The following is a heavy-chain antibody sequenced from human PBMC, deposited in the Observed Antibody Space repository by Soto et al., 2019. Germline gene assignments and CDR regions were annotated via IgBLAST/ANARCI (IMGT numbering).Heavy chain of an antibody. CDR2: INHSGST. CDR1: GGSFSSYY. D-gene: IGHD6-13*01. J-gene: IGHJ5*02. Sequence: SSETLSLTCAVYGGSFSSYYWSWIRQPPGKGLEWIGEINHSGSTNYNLSLKSRVTISVDTSENQFSLKLSSVTAADTAVYYCARGGSYSSSSYNWFDPWGQGNLVTVSS. CDR3: ARGGSYSSSSYNWFDP. V-gene: IGHV4-34*01.